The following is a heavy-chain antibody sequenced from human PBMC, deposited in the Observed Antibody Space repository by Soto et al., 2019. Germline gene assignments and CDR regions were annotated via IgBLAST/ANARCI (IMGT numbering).Heavy chain of an antibody. CDR1: GYTFTSYY. CDR3: ARDRGSWSGELLSGYYYYGMDV. CDR2: INPSGGST. J-gene: IGHJ6*02. D-gene: IGHD3-10*01. Sequence: ASVKVSCKASGYTFTSYYMHWVRQAPGQGLEWMGIINPSGGSTSYAQKFQGRVTMTRDTSTSTVYMELSSLRSEDTAVYYCARDRGSWSGELLSGYYYYGMDVWGQGTTVTVPS. V-gene: IGHV1-46*01.